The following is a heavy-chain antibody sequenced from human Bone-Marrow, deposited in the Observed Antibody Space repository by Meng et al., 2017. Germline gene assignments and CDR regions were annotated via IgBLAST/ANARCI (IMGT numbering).Heavy chain of an antibody. V-gene: IGHV1-8*02. J-gene: IGHJ4*02. Sequence: VELVESGGELLQSVGSVRLSCQDSGSTLSSYDMSWVRQAPGKGLEWIGCISASGGDTVYAQKVKGRVTITIDNSKSTLYMEMSSLRAEDTAVYYCMRNLLGHYWGQGTLVTVSS. CDR2: ISASGGDT. CDR3: MRNLLGHY. CDR1: GSTLSSYD.